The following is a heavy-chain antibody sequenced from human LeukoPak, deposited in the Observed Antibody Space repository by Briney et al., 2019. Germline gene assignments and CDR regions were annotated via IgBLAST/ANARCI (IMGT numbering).Heavy chain of an antibody. D-gene: IGHD5-24*01. V-gene: IGHV3-30*04. J-gene: IGHJ5*02. CDR1: GFNFDNFA. CDR3: SRPSPPGDGYNPPDP. Sequence: GGSLRLSCVVSGFNFDNFAMHWVRQPLGKGLEWVAVISHDGRTKYYADSMKGQITISRDNSKNTLFLQMNNLRSEDTAVYFCSRPSPPGDGYNPPDPLGQGTLVTVSS. CDR2: ISHDGRTK.